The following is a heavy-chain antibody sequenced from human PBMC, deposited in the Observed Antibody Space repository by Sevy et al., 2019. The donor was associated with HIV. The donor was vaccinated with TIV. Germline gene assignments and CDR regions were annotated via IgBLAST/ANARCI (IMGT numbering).Heavy chain of an antibody. V-gene: IGHV3-7*01. D-gene: IGHD6-19*01. CDR3: ARTLAPLQQWLVHYYFDY. CDR2: IKQDGSEK. CDR1: GFTFSSYW. Sequence: GGSLRLSCAASGFTFSSYWMSWVRQAPGKGLEWVANIKQDGSEKYYVDSVKGRFTLSRDNAKNSLYLQMNSLRAEDTAVYYCARTLAPLQQWLVHYYFDYWGQGTLVTVSS. J-gene: IGHJ4*02.